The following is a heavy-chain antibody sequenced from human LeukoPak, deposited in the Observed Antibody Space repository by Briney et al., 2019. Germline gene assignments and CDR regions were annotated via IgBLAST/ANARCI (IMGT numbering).Heavy chain of an antibody. V-gene: IGHV3-23*01. CDR3: AKERDYGPADY. Sequence: GGSLRLSCVASGFIFNKHAMSWVRQAPGKGLEWVSGLSGSGSSTDYADSVKGRFTVSRDNSKNTLFLQMNSPRAEDTAIYYCAKERDYGPADYWGQGTLVTVSS. CDR2: LSGSGSST. J-gene: IGHJ4*02. D-gene: IGHD4/OR15-4a*01. CDR1: GFIFNKHA.